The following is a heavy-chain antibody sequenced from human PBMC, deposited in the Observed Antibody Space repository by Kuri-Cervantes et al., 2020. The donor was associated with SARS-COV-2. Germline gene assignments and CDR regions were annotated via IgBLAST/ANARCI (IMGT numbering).Heavy chain of an antibody. Sequence: GGSLRLSCAASGFTFSSYSMNWVRQAPGKGLEWVSYISSSSSTIYYADSVKGRLTISRDNAKNSLYLQMNSLRDEDTAVYYCARDSSFWSGKNWWFDPWGQGTLVTVSS. CDR1: GFTFSSYS. CDR2: ISSSSSTI. V-gene: IGHV3-48*02. CDR3: ARDSSFWSGKNWWFDP. J-gene: IGHJ5*02. D-gene: IGHD3-3*01.